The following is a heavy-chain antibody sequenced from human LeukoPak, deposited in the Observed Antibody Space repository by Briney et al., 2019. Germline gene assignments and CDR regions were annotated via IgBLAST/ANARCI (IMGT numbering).Heavy chain of an antibody. CDR1: GGSISSSSYY. V-gene: IGHV4-39*01. Sequence: SETLSLTCTVSGGSISSSSYYWGWIRQPPGKGLEWIGSICYSGSTYYNPSLKSRVTISVDTSKNQFSLKLSSVTAADTAVYYCASHYSSGYYLTLYYFDYWGQGTLVTVSS. CDR2: ICYSGST. J-gene: IGHJ4*02. CDR3: ASHYSSGYYLTLYYFDY. D-gene: IGHD3-22*01.